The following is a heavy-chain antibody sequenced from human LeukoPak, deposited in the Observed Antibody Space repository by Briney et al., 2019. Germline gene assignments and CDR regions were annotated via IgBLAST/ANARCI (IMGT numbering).Heavy chain of an antibody. CDR2: ISSNGGST. CDR3: AKAAGVKTFGEVIVSTHRPNIDY. Sequence: GGSLRLSCAASGFTLSIYAMHWVRQAPGKGLEYVSGISSNGGSTFYASSVKGRFTISRDNSKNTLYLQMGSLRAEDMAVYYCAKAAGVKTFGEVIVSTHRPNIDYWGQGTLVIVSS. CDR1: GFTLSIYA. J-gene: IGHJ4*02. V-gene: IGHV3-64*01. D-gene: IGHD3-16*02.